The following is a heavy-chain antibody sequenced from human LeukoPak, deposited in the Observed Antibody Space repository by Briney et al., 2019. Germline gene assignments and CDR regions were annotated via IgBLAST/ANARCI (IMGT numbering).Heavy chain of an antibody. Sequence: PSENLSLNGTVSGGSISIYYLGWIRQPTREGLEGIGRIYTSASTNYNPSLKRRVTMSVDTSKNQFSLKLSSVTAADTAVCYCARRHYDSSGYLFWGQGTLVTVSS. V-gene: IGHV4-4*07. CDR1: GGSISIYY. J-gene: IGHJ4*02. D-gene: IGHD3-22*01. CDR3: ARRHYDSSGYLF. CDR2: IYTSAST.